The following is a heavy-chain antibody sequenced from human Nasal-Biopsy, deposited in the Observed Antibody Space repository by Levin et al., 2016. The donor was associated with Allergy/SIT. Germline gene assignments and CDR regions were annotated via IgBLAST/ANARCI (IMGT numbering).Heavy chain of an antibody. J-gene: IGHJ4*02. CDR1: GFIFNHYV. CDR2: ISGTGEKT. CDR3: ARDLDTSSHYSYLDY. Sequence: GGSLRLSCAASGFIFNHYVMTWVRQVPGKGLEWVSSISGTGEKTDYADSVKGRFTVSRDNSKNMVYLQMNSLRAEDSALYYCARDLDTSSHYSYLDYRGQGTLVTVSS. V-gene: IGHV3-23*01. D-gene: IGHD3-22*01.